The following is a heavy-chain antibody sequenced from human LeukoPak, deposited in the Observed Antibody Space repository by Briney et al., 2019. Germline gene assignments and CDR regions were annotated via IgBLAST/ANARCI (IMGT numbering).Heavy chain of an antibody. J-gene: IGHJ3*02. CDR1: GYTFTGYY. D-gene: IGHD3-22*01. V-gene: IGHV1-2*02. Sequence: ASVKVSRKASGYTFTGYYMHWVRQAPGQGLEWMGWINLNSGGTNYAQKFQGRVTMTRDTSISTAYMELSRLRSDDTAVYYCARDRSDYYDSSGYYHDAFDIWGQGTMVTVSS. CDR3: ARDRSDYYDSSGYYHDAFDI. CDR2: INLNSGGT.